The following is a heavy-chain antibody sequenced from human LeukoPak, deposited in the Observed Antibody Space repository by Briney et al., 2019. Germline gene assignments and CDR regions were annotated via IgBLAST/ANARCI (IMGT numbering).Heavy chain of an antibody. CDR1: GYTFSDYY. CDR3: ARDLCTNGVCYGYFDY. D-gene: IGHD2-8*01. Sequence: ASVKVSCKTSGYTFSDYYIHWIRQAPGQGLEWVGWTNPNSGDTDYAQKFQGRVTVTRDTSISTAYMELGRLRSDDTAVYYCARDLCTNGVCYGYFDYWGQGTLVTVSS. CDR2: TNPNSGDT. J-gene: IGHJ4*02. V-gene: IGHV1-2*02.